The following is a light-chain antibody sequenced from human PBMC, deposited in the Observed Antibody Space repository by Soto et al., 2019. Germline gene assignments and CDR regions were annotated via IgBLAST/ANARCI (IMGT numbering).Light chain of an antibody. V-gene: IGKV3-20*01. CDR2: AAS. J-gene: IGKJ1*01. CDR1: QNIDSKD. Sequence: EIVLTQSPGTLSLSPGERATLSCRASQNIDSKDLAWYQQKPGQAPRILIFAASNRATGIPDRFSGSGSGTDFTLTISSLQPEDFATYYCQQSYSTPKTFGQGTKVDIK. CDR3: QQSYSTPKT.